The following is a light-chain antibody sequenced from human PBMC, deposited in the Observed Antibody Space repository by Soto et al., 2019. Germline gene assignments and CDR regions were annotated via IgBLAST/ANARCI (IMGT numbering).Light chain of an antibody. Sequence: DVVMPQSQLSLPVTLGQPASISCRSSQSLVHSNGDTFLNWFQQRPGQSPRRLLYKVSDRDSGVPDRFSGSGSVTDFTLRISRVEAEDVGVYYCMQGTHWPYTVGQGTKLEIK. J-gene: IGKJ2*01. CDR1: QSLVHSNGDTF. CDR2: KVS. V-gene: IGKV2-30*02. CDR3: MQGTHWPYT.